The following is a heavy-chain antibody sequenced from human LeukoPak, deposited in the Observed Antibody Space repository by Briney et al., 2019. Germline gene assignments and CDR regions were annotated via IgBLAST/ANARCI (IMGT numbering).Heavy chain of an antibody. Sequence: PGGTLRLSCAASGFTFSSYGMSWVRQAPGKGLEWVSAISGSGGSTYYADSVKGRFTISRDKSKNTLYLQMNSLRAEDTAVYYCAKGGSYYGSGTHDYWGQGTLVTVSS. V-gene: IGHV3-23*01. CDR3: AKGGSYYGSGTHDY. CDR1: GFTFSSYG. CDR2: ISGSGGST. D-gene: IGHD3-10*01. J-gene: IGHJ4*02.